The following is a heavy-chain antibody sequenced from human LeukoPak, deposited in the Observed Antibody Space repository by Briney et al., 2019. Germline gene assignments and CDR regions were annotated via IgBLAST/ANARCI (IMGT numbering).Heavy chain of an antibody. Sequence: GGSLRLSCAASGFTVSSNYMSWVRQAPGKGLEWVSVIYSDGRIHSADSVKGRFTISRDDSKNTLSLQMNSLRAEDTAVYDCARESGYSYGPAGFFDYWGQGTLVTVSS. CDR3: ARESGYSYGPAGFFDY. V-gene: IGHV3-53*01. D-gene: IGHD5-18*01. CDR1: GFTVSSNY. CDR2: IYSDGRI. J-gene: IGHJ4*02.